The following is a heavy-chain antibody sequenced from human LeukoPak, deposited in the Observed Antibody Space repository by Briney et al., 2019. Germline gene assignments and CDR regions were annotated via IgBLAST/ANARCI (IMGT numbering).Heavy chain of an antibody. CDR1: GGSFSDYY. J-gene: IGHJ4*02. D-gene: IGHD3-22*01. CDR2: INHSGST. CDR3: ASRSTMIVVE. Sequence: PSETLSLTCAVYGGSFSDYYWSWIRQPPGKGLEWIGEINHSGSTNYNPSLKSRVTISVDTSKNQFSLKLSSVTAADTAVYYCASRSTMIVVEWGQGTLVTVSS. V-gene: IGHV4-34*01.